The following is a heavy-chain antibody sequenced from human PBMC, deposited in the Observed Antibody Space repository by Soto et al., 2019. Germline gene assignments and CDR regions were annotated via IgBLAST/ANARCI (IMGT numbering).Heavy chain of an antibody. CDR2: IYYSGST. V-gene: IGHV4-59*01. CDR1: GGSISSYY. D-gene: IGHD3-22*01. CDR3: VREEGYYYDSSGYYPGWFDP. Sequence: SETLSLTCTVSGGSISSYYWSWIRQPPGKGLEWIGYIYYSGSTNYNPSLKNRVTISVDTSKNQFSLKLSSVTAADTAVYYCVREEGYYYDSSGYYPGWFDPWGQGTLVTVSS. J-gene: IGHJ5*02.